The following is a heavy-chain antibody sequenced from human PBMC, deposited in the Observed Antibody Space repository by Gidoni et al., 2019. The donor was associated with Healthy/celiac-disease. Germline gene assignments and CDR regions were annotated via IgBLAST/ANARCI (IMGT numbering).Heavy chain of an antibody. CDR1: GGSISSSSYY. Sequence: LQLQESGPGLVKPSETLSLTCTVSGGSISSSSYYWGWIRQPPGKGLEWIGSIYYSGSTYYNPSLKSRVTISVDTSKNQFSLKLSSVTAADTAVYYCARVVVAAYNWFDPWGQGTLVTVSS. CDR2: IYYSGST. V-gene: IGHV4-39*07. J-gene: IGHJ5*02. D-gene: IGHD2-15*01. CDR3: ARVVVAAYNWFDP.